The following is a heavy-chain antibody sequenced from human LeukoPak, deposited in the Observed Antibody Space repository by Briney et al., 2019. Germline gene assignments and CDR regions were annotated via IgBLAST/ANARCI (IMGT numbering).Heavy chain of an antibody. CDR1: GFTVSSNY. D-gene: IGHD4-17*01. CDR2: IYSGGST. J-gene: IGHJ4*02. CDR3: AREAVTRNYFDY. Sequence: GGSLRLPCAASGFTVSSNYTNWVRQAPGKGLEWVSVIYSGGSTYYADSVKGRFTISRDNSKNTLYLQMNSLRAEDTAVYYCAREAVTRNYFDYWGQGTLVTVSS. V-gene: IGHV3-53*01.